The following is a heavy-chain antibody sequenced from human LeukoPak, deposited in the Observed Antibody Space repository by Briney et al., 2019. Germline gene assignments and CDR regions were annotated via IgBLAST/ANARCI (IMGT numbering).Heavy chain of an antibody. CDR3: ARGPGLTAARLPTGIDY. Sequence: ASVKVSCKASGYTFTGYYMHWVRPAPGQGLEWMGWINPNSGGTNYAQKFQGRVTITADESTSTAYMELSSLRSEDTAVYYCARGPGLTAARLPTGIDYWGQGTLVTVSS. D-gene: IGHD6-6*01. V-gene: IGHV1-2*02. CDR1: GYTFTGYY. CDR2: INPNSGGT. J-gene: IGHJ4*02.